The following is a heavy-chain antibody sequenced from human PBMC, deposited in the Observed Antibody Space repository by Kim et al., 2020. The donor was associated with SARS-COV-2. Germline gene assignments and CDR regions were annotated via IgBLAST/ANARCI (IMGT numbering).Heavy chain of an antibody. D-gene: IGHD3-10*01. V-gene: IGHV4-39*01. Sequence: SETLSLTCTVSGGSISSSSYYWGWIRQPPGKGLEWIGSIYYSGSTYYNPSLKSRVTISVDTSKNQFSLKLSSVTAADTAVYYCARLRLNTMVRGVIIWEYYFDYWGQGTLVTVSS. CDR3: ARLRLNTMVRGVIIWEYYFDY. CDR2: IYYSGST. CDR1: GGSISSSSYY. J-gene: IGHJ4*02.